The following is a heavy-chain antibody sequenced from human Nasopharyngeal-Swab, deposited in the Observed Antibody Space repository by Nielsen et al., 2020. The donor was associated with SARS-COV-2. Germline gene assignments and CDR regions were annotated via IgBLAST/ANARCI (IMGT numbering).Heavy chain of an antibody. Sequence: ASVKVSCKASGYTFTSYDINWVRQATGQGLEWMGWMNPNSGNTGYAQKFQGRVTMTRNTSISTAYMELSSLRSEDTAVYYCARDRGVAMAGRGWIGGVYYYGMDVWGQGTTVTVSS. CDR2: MNPNSGNT. V-gene: IGHV1-8*01. D-gene: IGHD5-18*01. J-gene: IGHJ6*02. CDR1: GYTFTSYD. CDR3: ARDRGVAMAGRGWIGGVYYYGMDV.